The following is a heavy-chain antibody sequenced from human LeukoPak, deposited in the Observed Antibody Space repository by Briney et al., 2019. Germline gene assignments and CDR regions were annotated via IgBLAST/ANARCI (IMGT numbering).Heavy chain of an antibody. V-gene: IGHV1-8*01. J-gene: IGHJ5*02. CDR1: GYTFTSYD. D-gene: IGHD3-22*01. CDR3: ARGRYYYDSGAELSNWFDP. Sequence: ASVKVSCKASGYTFTSYDINWVRQATGQGLEWMGWMNPNTGNTGYAQKFQGRVTITRNTPISTAYMELSNLRSEDTAVYHCARGRYYYDSGAELSNWFDPWGQGTLVTVSS. CDR2: MNPNTGNT.